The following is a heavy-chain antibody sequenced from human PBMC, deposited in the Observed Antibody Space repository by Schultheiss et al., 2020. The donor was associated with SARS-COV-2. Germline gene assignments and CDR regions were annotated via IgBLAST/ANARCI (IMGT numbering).Heavy chain of an antibody. CDR2: ISYDGSNK. V-gene: IGHV3-30*01. CDR3: ARGEGFTIFGVVIIQPSDY. Sequence: GGSLRLSCAASGFTFSSYAMHWVRQAPGKGLECVAVISYDGSNKYYADSVKGRFTISRDNSKNTLYLQMNSLRAEDTAVYYCARGEGFTIFGVVIIQPSDYWGQGTLVTVSS. J-gene: IGHJ4*02. CDR1: GFTFSSYA. D-gene: IGHD3-3*01.